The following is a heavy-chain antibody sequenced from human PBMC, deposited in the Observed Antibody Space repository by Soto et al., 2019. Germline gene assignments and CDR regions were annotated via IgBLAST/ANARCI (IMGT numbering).Heavy chain of an antibody. J-gene: IGHJ3*02. CDR2: TYYRSKWYN. D-gene: IGHD3-3*01. V-gene: IGHV6-1*01. CDR1: GDSVSSNSVA. CDR3: ARGRFNAFGI. Sequence: QVQLQQSGPGLVKPSQTLSLTCAISGDSVSSNSVAWNWIRQSPSTGLEWLGRTYYRSKWYNDYGVTVKGRITINPDTSTNQFSLQLNSVTPEDTAVYYCARGRFNAFGIWGQGTMVTVSS.